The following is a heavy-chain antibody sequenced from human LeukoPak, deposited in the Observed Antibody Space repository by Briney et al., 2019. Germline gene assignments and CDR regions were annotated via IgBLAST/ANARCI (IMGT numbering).Heavy chain of an antibody. CDR3: ARDYYDSSGSVYGMDV. J-gene: IGHJ6*02. D-gene: IGHD3-22*01. CDR2: INPSGGST. V-gene: IGHV1-46*01. Sequence: GASVKVSCKASGYTFTSYYMHWVRQAPGQGLEWVGIINPSGGSTSYAQKFQGRVTMTRDTSTSTVYMELSSLRSEDTAVYYCARDYYDSSGSVYGMDVWGQGTTVTVSS. CDR1: GYTFTSYY.